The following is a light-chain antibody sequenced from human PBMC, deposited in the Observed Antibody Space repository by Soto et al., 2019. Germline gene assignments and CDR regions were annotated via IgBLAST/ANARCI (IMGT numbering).Light chain of an antibody. V-gene: IGLV2-14*03. CDR1: SSDIGGYKY. CDR2: DVN. Sequence: QSALTQPASVSGSPGQSITISCTGTSSDIGGYKYVSWYQQHPGKVPRLLIYDVNNRPSGVSDRFSGSKSGNTASLTISGIQAEDEAEYYCCFYTSSTSLIFGGGTKLTVL. CDR3: CFYTSSTSLI. J-gene: IGLJ2*01.